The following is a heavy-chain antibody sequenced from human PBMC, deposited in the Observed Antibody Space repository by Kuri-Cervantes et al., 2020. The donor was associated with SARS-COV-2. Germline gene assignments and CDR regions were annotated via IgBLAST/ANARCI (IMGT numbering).Heavy chain of an antibody. CDR2: IYYSGST. V-gene: IGHV4-39*07. CDR1: GGSISSSSYY. CDR3: ARDASSMLLEWSLDY. Sequence: SETLSLTCTVSGGSISSSSYYWGWIRQPPGKGLEWIGSIYYSGSTYYNPSLKSRVTMSVDTSKNQFSLKLSSVTAADTAVYYCARDASSMLLEWSLDYWGQGTLVTVSS. J-gene: IGHJ4*02. D-gene: IGHD3-3*01.